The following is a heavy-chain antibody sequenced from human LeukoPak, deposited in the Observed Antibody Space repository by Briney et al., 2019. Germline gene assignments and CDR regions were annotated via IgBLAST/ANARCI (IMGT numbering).Heavy chain of an antibody. CDR2: INSDGSST. V-gene: IGHV3-74*01. Sequence: SLRLXXAASGXTXSSYWMHWVRQAPGKGLVWVSRINSDGSSTSYADSVKGRFTISRDNAKNTLYLQMNSLRAEDTAVYYCARDGYKPLDYWGQGTLVTVSS. CDR1: GXTXSSYW. D-gene: IGHD5-24*01. J-gene: IGHJ4*02. CDR3: ARDGYKPLDY.